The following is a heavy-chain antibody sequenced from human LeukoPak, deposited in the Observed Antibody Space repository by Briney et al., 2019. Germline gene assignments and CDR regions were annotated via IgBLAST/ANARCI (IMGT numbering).Heavy chain of an antibody. CDR3: ARVGTRGTVH. V-gene: IGHV4-34*01. D-gene: IGHD3-16*01. CDR2: INHSGST. J-gene: IGHJ4*02. CDR1: GFTFGDYA. Sequence: GSLRLSCTASGFTFGDYAMSWFRQAPGKGLEWIGEINHSGSTNYNPSLKSRVTISVDTSKNQFSLKLSSVTAADTAVYYCARVGTRGTVHWGQGTLVTVSS.